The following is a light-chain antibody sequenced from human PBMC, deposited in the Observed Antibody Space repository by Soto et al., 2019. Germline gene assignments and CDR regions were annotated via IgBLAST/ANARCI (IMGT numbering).Light chain of an antibody. CDR1: QSISSW. Sequence: DIQMTQSPSTLSASVGDRVTITCRASQSISSWLAWYQQKPGKAPKLLIYDASSLESGVPSRFSGSGSGTEFTLTVSSLQPDDFATYYCQQYNSYSGTFGPGTKVHIK. J-gene: IGKJ3*01. CDR2: DAS. CDR3: QQYNSYSGT. V-gene: IGKV1-5*01.